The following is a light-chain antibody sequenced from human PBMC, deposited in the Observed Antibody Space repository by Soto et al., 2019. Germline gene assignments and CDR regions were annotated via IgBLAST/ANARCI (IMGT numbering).Light chain of an antibody. V-gene: IGKV1-6*01. CDR3: LQDYTYPYT. CDR1: QGIRNE. CDR2: GAS. Sequence: ALQMTQSPSSLSASVGDRVTITCRASQGIRNELGWYQQKPGKAPKLLLYGASILQSGVPSRFSGSGSGTDFTLTISSLQPEDFATYYCLQDYTYPYTFGQGTKLEIK. J-gene: IGKJ2*01.